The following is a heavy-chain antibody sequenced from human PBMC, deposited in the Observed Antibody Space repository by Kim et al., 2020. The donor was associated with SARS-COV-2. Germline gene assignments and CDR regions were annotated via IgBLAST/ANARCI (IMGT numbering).Heavy chain of an antibody. CDR1: GYIFGSYY. J-gene: IGHJ4*02. V-gene: IGHV1-46*01. D-gene: IGHD6-19*01. CDR3: ARGPVAVAGKGSFDS. CDR2: INPSGGST. Sequence: ASVKVSCKASGYIFGSYYMHWVRQAPGQGLEWMGIINPSGGSTSYAQKFQGRVTLTRDTSTSTVYMELSSLKSEDTVVYYCARGPVAVAGKGSFDSWGQGTLVTVSS.